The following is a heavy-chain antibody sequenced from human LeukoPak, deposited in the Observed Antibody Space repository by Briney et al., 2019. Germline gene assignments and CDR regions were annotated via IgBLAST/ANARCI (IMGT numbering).Heavy chain of an antibody. J-gene: IGHJ4*02. CDR3: AKSLEEYQLLLFDY. CDR2: ISYDGSNK. V-gene: IGHV3-30*18. CDR1: GFTFSSYG. D-gene: IGHD2-2*01. Sequence: GRSLRLSCAASGFTFSSYGMHWVRQAPGKGLEWVAVISYDGSNKYYADSVKGRFTISRDNSKNTLYLQMNSLRAEDTAVYYCAKSLEEYQLLLFDYWGQGTLVTVSS.